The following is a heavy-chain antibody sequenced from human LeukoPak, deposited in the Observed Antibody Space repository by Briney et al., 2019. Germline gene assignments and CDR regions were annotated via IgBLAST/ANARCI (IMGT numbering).Heavy chain of an antibody. D-gene: IGHD3-3*01. V-gene: IGHV3-7*01. CDR3: ARVRYYDFWSGYYDY. CDR2: IKQDGSEE. Sequence: PVGSLRLSCAASGFTFSSYWMSWVRQAPGKGLEWVANIKQDGSEEYYVDSVKGRFTISRDNAKNSLYLQMNSLRAEDTAVYYCARVRYYDFWSGYYDYWGQGTLVTVSS. CDR1: GFTFSSYW. J-gene: IGHJ4*02.